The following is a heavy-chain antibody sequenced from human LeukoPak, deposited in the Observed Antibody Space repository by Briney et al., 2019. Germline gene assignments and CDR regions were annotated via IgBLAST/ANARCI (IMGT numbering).Heavy chain of an antibody. CDR1: GYTLTELS. CDR3: ATPRGIWFGPYFDY. D-gene: IGHD3-10*01. Sequence: ASVKVSCKVSGYTLTELSMHWVRQAPGKGLEWMGGFDPEDGETIYAQKFQGRVTMTEDTSTDTAYMELSSLRSEDTAVYYRATPRGIWFGPYFDYWGQGTLVTVSS. V-gene: IGHV1-24*01. CDR2: FDPEDGET. J-gene: IGHJ4*02.